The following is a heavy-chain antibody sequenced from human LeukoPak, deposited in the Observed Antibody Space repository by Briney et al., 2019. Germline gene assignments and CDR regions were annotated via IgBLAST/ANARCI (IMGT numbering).Heavy chain of an antibody. Sequence: GGSLRLSCAASGFTFSIYGMHWVRQAPGKGLEWVAVISYDGSNKYYADSVKGRFTISRDNSKNTLYLQMNSLRAEDTAVYYCAKDTDDSSAQGADYWGQGTLVTVSS. J-gene: IGHJ4*02. CDR3: AKDTDDSSAQGADY. CDR1: GFTFSIYG. V-gene: IGHV3-30*18. D-gene: IGHD3-22*01. CDR2: ISYDGSNK.